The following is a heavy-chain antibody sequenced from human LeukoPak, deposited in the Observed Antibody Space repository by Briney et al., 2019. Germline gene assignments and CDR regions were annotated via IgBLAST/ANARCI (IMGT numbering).Heavy chain of an antibody. J-gene: IGHJ4*02. V-gene: IGHV3-64D*06. Sequence: GGSLRLSCSASGFPFNKYVMHWVRQAPDKGLEYVSGVSNNGDSTYYADSVKGRFTISRDNSKNTLYLQMSSLRAEDTAAYYCVKGEVRGYKKRGVDYWGQGTLVTVSS. D-gene: IGHD5-18*01. CDR3: VKGEVRGYKKRGVDY. CDR2: VSNNGDST. CDR1: GFPFNKYV.